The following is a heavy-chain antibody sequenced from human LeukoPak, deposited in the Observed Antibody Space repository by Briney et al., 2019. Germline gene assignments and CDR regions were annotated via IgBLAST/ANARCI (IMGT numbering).Heavy chain of an antibody. CDR3: ARGGDNYYYYGMDV. V-gene: IGHV1-8*01. CDR1: GYTFTSYD. J-gene: IGHJ6*02. Sequence: ASVKVSCKASGYTFTSYDINWVRQATGQGLEWMGWMNPNSGNTGYAQKFQGRVTMTRNTSISTAYMELSSLRSEDTAVYYCARGGDNYYYYGMDVWGQGTTVTVSS. CDR2: MNPNSGNT. D-gene: IGHD3-10*01.